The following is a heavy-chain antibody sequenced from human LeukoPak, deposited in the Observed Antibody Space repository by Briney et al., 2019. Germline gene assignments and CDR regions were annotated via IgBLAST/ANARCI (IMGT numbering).Heavy chain of an antibody. D-gene: IGHD3-10*01. CDR1: GYTFRSYT. J-gene: IGHJ4*02. CDR2: INTNTGDP. V-gene: IGHV7-4-1*01. Sequence: SVKVSCKASGYTFRSYTMNWVRQAPGQGLEWMGWINTNTGDPVYAQGFTGRFVFYFDTSVNTAYLEISSLKTEDTAVYCCARGRFGEVASGDYWGQGTLVTVSS. CDR3: ARGRFGEVASGDY.